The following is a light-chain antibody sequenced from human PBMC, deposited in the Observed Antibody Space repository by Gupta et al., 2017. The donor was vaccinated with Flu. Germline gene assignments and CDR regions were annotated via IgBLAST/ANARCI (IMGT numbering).Light chain of an antibody. J-gene: IGKJ4*01. CDR2: AAS. V-gene: IGKV1-39*01. CDR1: QSISNY. Sequence: PSSLSASVGDRVTMTCRASQSISNYLNWYQQKQGKAPKLLMYAASSLQSGVPSRFSGSGSGTDFTLTISSLQPEDFATYYCQQSHNTPLTFGGGTKVEIK. CDR3: QQSHNTPLT.